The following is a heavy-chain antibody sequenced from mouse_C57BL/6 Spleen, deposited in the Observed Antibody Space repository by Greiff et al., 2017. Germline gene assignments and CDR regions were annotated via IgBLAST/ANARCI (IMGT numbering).Heavy chain of an antibody. Sequence: EVQRVESGAELVRPGASVKLSCTASGFNIKDDYMHWVKQRPEQGLEWIGWIDPENGDTEYASKFQGKATITADTSSNTAYLQLSSLTSEDTAVYYCTAAPDVWGTGTTVTVSS. CDR1: GFNIKDDY. V-gene: IGHV14-4*01. CDR2: IDPENGDT. CDR3: TAAPDV. J-gene: IGHJ1*03.